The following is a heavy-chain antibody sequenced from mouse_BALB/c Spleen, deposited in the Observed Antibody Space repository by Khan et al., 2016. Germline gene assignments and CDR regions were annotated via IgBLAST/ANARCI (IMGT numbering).Heavy chain of an antibody. V-gene: IGHV1-9*01. CDR3: AIMEVLRQFSDY. Sequence: QVQLKESGAELLKPGASVKISCKATGYTFSSYWIEWVKQRPGHALEWFGEILPGSGSTTFNVKFKDKATLTADTSSNTAYMQLSSLTSEDSAVYYWAIMEVLRQFSDYWGQGTTHTVSS. J-gene: IGHJ2*01. CDR2: ILPGSGST. CDR1: GYTFSSYW. D-gene: IGHD1-1*01.